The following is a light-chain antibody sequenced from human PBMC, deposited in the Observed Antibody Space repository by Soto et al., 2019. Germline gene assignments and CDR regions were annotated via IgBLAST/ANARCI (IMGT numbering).Light chain of an antibody. V-gene: IGKV1-5*01. Sequence: DIQMTQSPSTLSASVGDRVIITCRASQSISSWLAWYQQKPGKAPKLPIYDASNLESGVSSRFSGSGSGTEFTLTISNLQPDDFATYYCQQYNSYSTFGPGTKVDI. CDR2: DAS. CDR1: QSISSW. J-gene: IGKJ3*01. CDR3: QQYNSYST.